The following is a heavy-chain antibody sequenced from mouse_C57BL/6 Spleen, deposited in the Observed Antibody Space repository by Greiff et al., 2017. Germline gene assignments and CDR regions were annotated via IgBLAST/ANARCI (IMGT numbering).Heavy chain of an antibody. D-gene: IGHD4-1*01. Sequence: EVKLVESGGGLVKPGGSLKLSCAASGFTFSDYGMHWVRQAPEKGLEWVAYISSGSSTIYYADTVKGRFTISRDNAKNTLFLQLTSLRSEDTAMYYCARQVGLYWYFDVWGTGTTVTVSS. CDR2: ISSGSSTI. CDR3: ARQVGLYWYFDV. V-gene: IGHV5-17*01. J-gene: IGHJ1*03. CDR1: GFTFSDYG.